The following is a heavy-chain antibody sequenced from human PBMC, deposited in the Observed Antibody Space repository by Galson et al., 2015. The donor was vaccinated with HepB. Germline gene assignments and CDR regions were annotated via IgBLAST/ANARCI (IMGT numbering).Heavy chain of an antibody. D-gene: IGHD3-22*01. Sequence: SVKVSCKASGYTFTFNYIHWVRQAPGQGLEWMGIINPSGGDTFYAQKFQGRLTMTRDTSTSTVYMELNSLRGDDTAVYYCARDSSSYYADYWGQGTLVTVSS. J-gene: IGHJ4*02. CDR1: GYTFTFNY. CDR2: INPSGGDT. CDR3: ARDSSSYYADY. V-gene: IGHV1-46*03.